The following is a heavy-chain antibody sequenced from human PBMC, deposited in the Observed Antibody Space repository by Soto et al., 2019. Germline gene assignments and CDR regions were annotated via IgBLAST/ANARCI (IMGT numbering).Heavy chain of an antibody. D-gene: IGHD3-10*01. J-gene: IGHJ4*02. V-gene: IGHV5-51*01. CDR3: ARGPTYYYSSPSHYAFDY. Sequence: GESLKISCKGFRYSFARYWIGWVRQKPGKGLEWMGIIYPGDSTARYSASSRGQVTFSADKSISTAYLQWSGLKASDTAIYYCARGPTYYYSSPSHYAFDYWGQGTLVTVSS. CDR1: RYSFARYW. CDR2: IYPGDSTA.